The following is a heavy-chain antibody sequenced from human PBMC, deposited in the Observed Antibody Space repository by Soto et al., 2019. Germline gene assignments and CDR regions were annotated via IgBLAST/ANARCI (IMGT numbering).Heavy chain of an antibody. CDR1: GFTFSSYA. Sequence: SLRLSCAASGFTFSSYAMSWVRQAPGKGLEWVSAISGSGGSTYYADSVKGRFTISRDNSKNTLYLQMNSLRAEDTAVYYCVGRVVAPGGMDVWGQGTTVTVSS. J-gene: IGHJ6*02. V-gene: IGHV3-23*01. D-gene: IGHD2-15*01. CDR3: VGRVVAPGGMDV. CDR2: ISGSGGST.